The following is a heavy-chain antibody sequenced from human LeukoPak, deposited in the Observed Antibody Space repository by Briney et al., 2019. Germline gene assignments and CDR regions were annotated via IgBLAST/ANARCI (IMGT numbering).Heavy chain of an antibody. D-gene: IGHD3-10*01. V-gene: IGHV1-8*01. Sequence: GASVKVSCKASGYTFTSYDINWVRQATGQGLEWMGWMNPNSGNTGYAQKFQGRVTMTRNTSISTAYMELSSLRSEDTAVYYCARGVSKGSGSKTYYYYYMDVWGKGTTVTISS. CDR3: ARGVSKGSGSKTYYYYYMDV. CDR2: MNPNSGNT. J-gene: IGHJ6*03. CDR1: GYTFTSYD.